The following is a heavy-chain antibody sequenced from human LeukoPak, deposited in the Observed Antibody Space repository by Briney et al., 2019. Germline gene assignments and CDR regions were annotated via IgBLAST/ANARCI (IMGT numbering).Heavy chain of an antibody. J-gene: IGHJ4*02. V-gene: IGHV4-4*07. CDR3: ARSSSSWIQSPFDY. Sequence: PSETLSLTCTVSGGSISSYYWSWIRQPAGKGLEWIGRIYTSGSTNYNSSLKSRVTISVDTSKNQFSLKLSSVTAADTAVYYCARSSSSWIQSPFDYWGQGTLVTVSS. D-gene: IGHD6-13*01. CDR2: IYTSGST. CDR1: GGSISSYY.